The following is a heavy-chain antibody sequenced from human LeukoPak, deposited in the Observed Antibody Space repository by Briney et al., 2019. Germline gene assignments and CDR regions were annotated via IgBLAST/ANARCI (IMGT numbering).Heavy chain of an antibody. Sequence: GGSLRLSCTASGFTFSSYSMNWVRQAPGKGLEWLSYISSSGSPTHYADSVKGRFIISRDNAKNSLYLQMNNLTDEDTAVYCCARYISSCYYEEWGQGTLVTVSS. CDR3: ARYISSCYYEE. CDR1: GFTFSSYS. CDR2: ISSSGSPT. D-gene: IGHD3-22*01. V-gene: IGHV3-48*02. J-gene: IGHJ4*02.